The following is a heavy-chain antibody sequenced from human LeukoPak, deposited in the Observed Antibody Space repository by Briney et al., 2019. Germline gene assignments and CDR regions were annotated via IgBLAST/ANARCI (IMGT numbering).Heavy chain of an antibody. V-gene: IGHV4-39*07. CDR3: ARDGGIAAAGL. J-gene: IGHJ4*02. Sequence: PSETLSLTCTVSGGSISSSSYYWGWIRQPPGKGLEWIGSIYYSGSTYYNPSLKSRVTISVDTSKNQFSLKPSSVTAADTAVYYCARDGGIAAAGLWGQGTLVTVSS. CDR2: IYYSGST. D-gene: IGHD6-13*01. CDR1: GGSISSSSYY.